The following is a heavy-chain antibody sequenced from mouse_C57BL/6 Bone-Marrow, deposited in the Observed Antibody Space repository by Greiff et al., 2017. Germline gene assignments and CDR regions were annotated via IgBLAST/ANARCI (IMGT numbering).Heavy chain of an antibody. J-gene: IGHJ4*01. D-gene: IGHD1-1*01. Sequence: LQQSGAGLVRPGSSVKLSCKDSYFSFMASAMHWVQQRPGHGLEWIGSFTMYGDATEYSENFKGQATLTANTSSSTAYMEVSSLTTEDSAVYCCTRSGDYGRYYYAMDYGGQGTSVTVSS. CDR2: FTMYGDAT. CDR1: YFSFMASA. CDR3: TRSGDYGRYYYAMDY. V-gene: IGHV1-49*01.